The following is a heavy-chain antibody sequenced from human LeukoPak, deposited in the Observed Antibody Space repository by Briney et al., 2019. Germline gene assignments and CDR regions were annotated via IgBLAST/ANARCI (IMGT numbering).Heavy chain of an antibody. Sequence: GGSLRLSCAASGFTLSRHWMTWVRQAPGKGLEFVACIKQDGNEKYYVGSVKGRFTVSRDTATNSLHLQMNSLRVEDTAMYYCANVGDGYSDAFYIWGQGTMVTVSS. J-gene: IGHJ3*02. D-gene: IGHD5-24*01. CDR1: GFTLSRHW. CDR2: IKQDGNEK. V-gene: IGHV3-7*01. CDR3: ANVGDGYSDAFYI.